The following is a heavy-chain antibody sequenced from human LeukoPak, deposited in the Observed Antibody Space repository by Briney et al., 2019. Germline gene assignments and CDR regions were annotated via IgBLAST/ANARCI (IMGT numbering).Heavy chain of an antibody. Sequence: GGSLRLSCAASGFTVRNNYVSWVCQAPGEGLEWVSFIYSGGSTHYADSVKGRFTISRHNSKNTVYLQMNSLRAEDTAVYYCARDYDYIWGSYFGYWGQGTLVTVSS. V-gene: IGHV3-53*01. CDR3: ARDYDYIWGSYFGY. CDR2: IYSGGST. J-gene: IGHJ4*02. CDR1: GFTVRNNY. D-gene: IGHD3-16*01.